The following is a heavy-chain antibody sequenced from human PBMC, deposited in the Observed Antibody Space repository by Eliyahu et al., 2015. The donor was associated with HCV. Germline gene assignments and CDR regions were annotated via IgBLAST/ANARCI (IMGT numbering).Heavy chain of an antibody. D-gene: IGHD5-12*01. CDR2: ISTYDGNT. V-gene: IGHV1-18*01. CDR1: GFSFMNYD. J-gene: IGHJ4*02. CDR3: ARVSEYSGTDDFDY. Sequence: QVQLVQSGTEVKKPGASVKVSCKASGFSFMNYDINWVRQAPGQGLEWMGWISTYDGNTNYAQKLQGRVTMTTDTSTSTAYMELRSLTSDDTAVYYCARVSEYSGTDDFDYWGQGTLVTVSS.